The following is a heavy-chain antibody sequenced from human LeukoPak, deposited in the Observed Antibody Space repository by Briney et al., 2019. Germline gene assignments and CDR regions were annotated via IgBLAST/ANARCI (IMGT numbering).Heavy chain of an antibody. D-gene: IGHD3-22*01. Sequence: PWETLSLTCTVSGCTISSYTHYWVWLPQSPGKGLEWMWSMYNSGSISYNLSLRSRVTITVDTSKNKFSLNFNSVTAADTALYFCAGNETSGYFDIWGQGTMVTVSS. CDR1: GCTISSYTHY. CDR2: MYNSGSI. J-gene: IGHJ3*02. CDR3: AGNETSGYFDI. V-gene: IGHV4-39*01.